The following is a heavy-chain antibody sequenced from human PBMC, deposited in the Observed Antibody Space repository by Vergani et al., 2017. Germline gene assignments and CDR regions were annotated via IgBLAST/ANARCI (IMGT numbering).Heavy chain of an antibody. J-gene: IGHJ6*02. Sequence: EVQLLESGGDLVQPGGSLRLSCAASGFTFNHYAMNWVRQAPGKGLEWVSGISGSGGSTYYAGSVKGLLTISRDSSKNTLYLQMNSLSAGDTAVDYCAKANPRNSGYDYLYYYHAMDVWGQGTTVTVSS. CDR1: GFTFNHYA. D-gene: IGHD5-12*01. CDR3: AKANPRNSGYDYLYYYHAMDV. V-gene: IGHV3-23*01. CDR2: ISGSGGST.